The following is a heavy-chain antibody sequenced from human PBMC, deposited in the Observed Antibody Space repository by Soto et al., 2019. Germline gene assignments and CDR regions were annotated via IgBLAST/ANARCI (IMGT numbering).Heavy chain of an antibody. CDR3: ATGQYYYDSSGYYYS. Sequence: GGPLRLSCAASGFTFSSCVMSWVLQAPGKGLEWVSYISSSSSTIYYADSVKGRFTTSRDNAKNSLYLQMNSLRAEDTAVYYCATGQYYYDSSGYYYSWGQGTLVTVSS. CDR1: GFTFSSCV. D-gene: IGHD3-22*01. V-gene: IGHV3-48*04. CDR2: ISSSSSTI. J-gene: IGHJ4*02.